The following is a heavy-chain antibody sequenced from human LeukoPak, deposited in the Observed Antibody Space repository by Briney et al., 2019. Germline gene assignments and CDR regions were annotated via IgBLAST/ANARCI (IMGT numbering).Heavy chain of an antibody. Sequence: GGSLRLSCAASGFTFSSYWMHWVRQAPGKGLVWVSRMDSDGSNTNYADSVKGRFTISRDNSKNSLSLEMNSLRTEDTALYYCAKDGKNHFDYWGQGTLVTVSS. CDR1: GFTFSSYW. CDR2: MDSDGSNT. D-gene: IGHD1-14*01. CDR3: AKDGKNHFDY. V-gene: IGHV3-74*01. J-gene: IGHJ4*02.